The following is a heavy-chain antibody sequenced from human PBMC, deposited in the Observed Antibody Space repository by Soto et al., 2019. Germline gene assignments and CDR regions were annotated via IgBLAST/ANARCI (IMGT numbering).Heavy chain of an antibody. CDR1: GASISSYY. D-gene: IGHD2-2*01. CDR2: IYYSGST. J-gene: IGHJ6*02. CDR3: ARQGSTRFYYYYYGMDV. Sequence: PSETLSLTCAVSGASISSYYWNWIRQPPGRGLEWIGYIYYSGSTNYNPSLKSRVTISVDTSKNQFSLKLSSVTAADTAVYYCARQGSTRFYYYYYGMDVWGQGTTVTVSS. V-gene: IGHV4-59*08.